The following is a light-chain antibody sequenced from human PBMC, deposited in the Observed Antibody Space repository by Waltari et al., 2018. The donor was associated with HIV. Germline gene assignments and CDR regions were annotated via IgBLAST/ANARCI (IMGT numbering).Light chain of an antibody. CDR3: QQSYSTPLG. J-gene: IGKJ3*01. Sequence: DIQMTQSPSSLSASVGDRVTISCRASQSISTYLNWYQQKPGKAPNLLIYAASSLQSGVPSRFSGSGSGTDFTLTISSLQPEDFATYYCQQSYSTPLGFGPGTKVDLK. V-gene: IGKV1-39*01. CDR1: QSISTY. CDR2: AAS.